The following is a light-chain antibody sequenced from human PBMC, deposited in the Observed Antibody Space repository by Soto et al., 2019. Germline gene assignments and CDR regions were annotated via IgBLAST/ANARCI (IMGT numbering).Light chain of an antibody. V-gene: IGKV1-33*01. CDR3: QQYDNLRLS. CDR2: DAS. CDR1: QHIDDY. J-gene: IGKJ4*02. Sequence: DIQMTQSPSSLSASIGDRVTISCQASQHIDDYVNWYQQKPGKAPKLLIHDASTIETGVPSSFSGSGSGTEFTITISSLQPEDGATYYCQQYDNLRLSFGGGTKVDIK.